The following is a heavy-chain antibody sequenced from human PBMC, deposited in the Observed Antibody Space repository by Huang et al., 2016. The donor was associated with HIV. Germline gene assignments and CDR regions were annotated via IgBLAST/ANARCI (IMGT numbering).Heavy chain of an antibody. CDR1: GDFISSTNYY. V-gene: IGHV4-39*01. D-gene: IGHD6-13*01. CDR2: VYQRGST. Sequence: QLQLQESGPGQVKPSETLSLTCTVSGDFISSTNYYWGWIRQSPGKGLEWVGSVYQRGSTNYNPALKRRFTLSVDTSRNQFSLRLNSVTAADTAVYYCASQHIGAAATWFWGRGTQVAVSS. J-gene: IGHJ4*02. CDR3: ASQHIGAAATWF.